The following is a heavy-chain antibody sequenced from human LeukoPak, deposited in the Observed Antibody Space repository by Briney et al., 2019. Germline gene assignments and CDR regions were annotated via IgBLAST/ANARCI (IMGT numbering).Heavy chain of an antibody. CDR2: INSDGSST. CDR3: ARSSGYDPTPDY. D-gene: IGHD5-12*01. J-gene: IGHJ4*02. Sequence: GGSLRLSCAASGFTFSSYWMHWVRQAPGKGLVWVSRINSDGSSTSYADSVKGRFTISRDNAKNTLYLQMNSLRAEDTAVYYCARSSGYDPTPDYWGQGTLVTVSS. V-gene: IGHV3-74*01. CDR1: GFTFSSYW.